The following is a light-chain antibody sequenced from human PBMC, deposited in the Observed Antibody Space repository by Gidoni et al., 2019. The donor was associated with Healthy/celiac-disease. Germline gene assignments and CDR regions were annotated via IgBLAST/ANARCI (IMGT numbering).Light chain of an antibody. V-gene: IGLV2-14*01. Sequence: QSDLTPPASVSGSPGQSITISCTGTSSDVGGYNYVSWYQQHPGKAPKLMLYDVSNRPSGGSKRFSGSKSGNTASLTISGRQAEDEADYYCSSYTSSSTLVFGGGTKLTVL. J-gene: IGLJ2*01. CDR1: SSDVGGYNY. CDR2: DVS. CDR3: SSYTSSSTLV.